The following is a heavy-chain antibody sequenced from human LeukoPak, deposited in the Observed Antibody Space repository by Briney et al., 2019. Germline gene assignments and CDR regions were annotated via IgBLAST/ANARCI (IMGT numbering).Heavy chain of an antibody. D-gene: IGHD6-13*01. Sequence: GGSLRLSCAASGFTFSNYWMHWVRQAPGKGLVWVSRINSDGSSRNYADSVKGRFTISRDNAKNTLYLQMNSLRAEDTAVYYCASASSHRVAAGGDYWGQGTLVTVSS. CDR2: INSDGSSR. V-gene: IGHV3-74*01. CDR1: GFTFSNYW. CDR3: ASASSHRVAAGGDY. J-gene: IGHJ4*02.